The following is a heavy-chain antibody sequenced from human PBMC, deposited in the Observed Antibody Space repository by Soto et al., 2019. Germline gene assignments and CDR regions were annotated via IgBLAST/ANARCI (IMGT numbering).Heavy chain of an antibody. CDR2: INPNSGGT. CDR3: AREGLGYCSSTSCQDYCYYGMDV. V-gene: IGHV1-2*04. CDR1: GYTFTGYY. J-gene: IGHJ6*02. D-gene: IGHD2-2*01. Sequence: ASVKVSCKASGYTFTGYYMHWVRQAPGQGLEWMGWINPNSGGTNYAQKFQGWVTMTRDTSISTAYMELSRLRSDDTAVYYCAREGLGYCSSTSCQDYCYYGMDVWGQGTTVTVSS.